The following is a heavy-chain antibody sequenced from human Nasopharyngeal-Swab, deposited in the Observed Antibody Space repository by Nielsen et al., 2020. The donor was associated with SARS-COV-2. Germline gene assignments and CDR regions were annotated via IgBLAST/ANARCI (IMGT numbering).Heavy chain of an antibody. D-gene: IGHD4-17*01. Sequence: GGSLRLSCEASGFTFSSYGMHWVRQAPGKGLEWVAVISYNGSNKYYADSVKGRFTISRDNSKNTLYLQMNSLRAEDTAVYYCAKDLATVTNPDYWGPGTLVTVSS. CDR3: AKDLATVTNPDY. J-gene: IGHJ4*02. V-gene: IGHV3-30*18. CDR1: GFTFSSYG. CDR2: ISYNGSNK.